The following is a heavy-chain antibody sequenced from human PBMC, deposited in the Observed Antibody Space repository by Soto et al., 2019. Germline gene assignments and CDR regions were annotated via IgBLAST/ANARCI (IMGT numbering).Heavy chain of an antibody. D-gene: IGHD3-3*01. V-gene: IGHV1-8*01. J-gene: IGHJ6*02. CDR2: MNPNSGNT. CDR3: ARGARDFWSGYYVVYGMDV. Sequence: ASVKVSCKASGYTLTSYDINWVRQATGQGLEWMGWMNPNSGNTGYAQKFQGRVTMTRNTSISTAYMELSSLRSEDTAVYYCARGARDFWSGYYVVYGMDVWGQGTKVTVSS. CDR1: GYTLTSYD.